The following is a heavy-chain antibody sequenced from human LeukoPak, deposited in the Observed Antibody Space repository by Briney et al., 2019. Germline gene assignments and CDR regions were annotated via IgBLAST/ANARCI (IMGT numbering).Heavy chain of an antibody. Sequence: GGSLRLSCAASGFRISDYYMSWIRLAPGKGLEWVSYISSSDNSISYVDSVKGRFTISRDNVNNSLYLQMNSLKAEDTAVYYCARHTLNCYYYMDVWGKGTTVTISS. CDR2: ISSSDNSI. CDR1: GFRISDYY. V-gene: IGHV3-11*01. CDR3: ARHTLNCYYYMDV. J-gene: IGHJ6*03.